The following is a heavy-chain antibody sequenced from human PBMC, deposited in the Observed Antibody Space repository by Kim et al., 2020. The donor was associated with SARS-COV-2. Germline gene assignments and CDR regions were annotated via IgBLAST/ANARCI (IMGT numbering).Heavy chain of an antibody. D-gene: IGHD6-13*01. J-gene: IGHJ4*02. CDR3: AGGQQLVQSFDY. V-gene: IGHV3-74*01. Sequence: YADSVKGRFTSCRDNAKNTLYLQMNSLGAEATALYYCAGGQQLVQSFDYWGQGTLVTVSS.